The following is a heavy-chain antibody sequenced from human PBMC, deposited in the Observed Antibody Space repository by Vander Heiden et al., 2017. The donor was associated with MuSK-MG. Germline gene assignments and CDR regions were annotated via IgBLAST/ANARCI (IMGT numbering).Heavy chain of an antibody. CDR2: ISYDGSNK. D-gene: IGHD3-22*01. J-gene: IGHJ4*02. CDR1: GFTFSSYG. CDR3: AKDPRYYYYDSSGLDY. Sequence: QVQLVESGGGVVQPGRSLSLSCAASGFTFSSYGMHWVRQGSGKGLEWVAVISYDGSNKYYADSVKGRFTISRDNSKNTLDLQMNSLRAEDTAVDYCAKDPRYYYYDSSGLDYWGQGTLVTVSS. V-gene: IGHV3-30*18.